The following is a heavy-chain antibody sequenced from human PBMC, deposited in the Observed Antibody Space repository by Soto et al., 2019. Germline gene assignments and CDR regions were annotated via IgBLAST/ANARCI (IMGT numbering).Heavy chain of an antibody. D-gene: IGHD3-10*01. J-gene: IGHJ4*02. CDR3: AKIPTGSGSSKFDY. Sequence: PGGSLRLSCAASGFTFRTYAMNWVRHAPGKGLEWISAISGSGSFTHYADSVRGRFTISRDNSQNQLYLQMNNLRGDDTAMYYCAKIPTGSGSSKFDYWGQGIQVTVSS. V-gene: IGHV3-23*01. CDR1: GFTFRTYA. CDR2: ISGSGSFT.